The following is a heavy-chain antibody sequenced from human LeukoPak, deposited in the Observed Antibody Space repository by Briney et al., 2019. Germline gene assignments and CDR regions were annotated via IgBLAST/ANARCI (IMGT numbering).Heavy chain of an antibody. CDR3: ARDHGGYSYGIGRYYFDY. CDR2: INPNSGGT. Sequence: GASVKVSCKASGYTFTGYYMHWVRQAPGQGLEWMGWINPNSGGTNYAQKLQGRVTMTTDTSTSTAYMELRSLRSDDTAVYYCARDHGGYSYGIGRYYFDYWGQGTLVTVSS. J-gene: IGHJ4*02. V-gene: IGHV1-2*02. D-gene: IGHD5-18*01. CDR1: GYTFTGYY.